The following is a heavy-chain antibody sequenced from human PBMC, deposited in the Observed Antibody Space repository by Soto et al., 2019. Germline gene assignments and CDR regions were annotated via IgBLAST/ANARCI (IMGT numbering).Heavy chain of an antibody. CDR1: GGSISSSSYY. Sequence: PSETLSLTCTVSGGSISSSSYYWGWIRQPPGKGLEWIGTIYYSGSTYYNPSLKSRVTISVDTSKNQFSLKLSSVTAADTAVYYCARLTAGTSGYYYYYMDVWGKGTTVTVSS. CDR3: ARLTAGTSGYYYYYMDV. D-gene: IGHD6-13*01. V-gene: IGHV4-39*01. J-gene: IGHJ6*03. CDR2: IYYSGST.